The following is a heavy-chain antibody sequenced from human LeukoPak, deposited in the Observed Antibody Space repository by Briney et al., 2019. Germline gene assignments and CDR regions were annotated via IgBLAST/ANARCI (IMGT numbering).Heavy chain of an antibody. D-gene: IGHD3-22*01. CDR1: GGSISSYY. CDR2: IYYIGST. Sequence: SETLSLTCTVSGGSISSYYWSWIRQPPGKGLEWIGYIYYIGSTNYNPSPKSRVTISVDTSKNQFSLKLSSVTAADTAVYYCARVRGDYDSSGCYYPNWFDPWGQGTLVTVSS. V-gene: IGHV4-59*01. J-gene: IGHJ5*02. CDR3: ARVRGDYDSSGCYYPNWFDP.